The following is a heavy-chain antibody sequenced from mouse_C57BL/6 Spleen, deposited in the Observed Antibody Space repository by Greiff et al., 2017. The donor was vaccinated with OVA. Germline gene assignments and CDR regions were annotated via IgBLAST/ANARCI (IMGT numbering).Heavy chain of an antibody. J-gene: IGHJ4*01. CDR2: RRSKSNNYAT. V-gene: IGHV10-1*01. Sequence: EAGGGLVQPKGSLKLPCAASGFSFNTYAMNWVRQAPGKGLEWVARRRSKSNNYATYYADSVKDRFTIPRDDSESMLYLQMNNLNTEDTAMYYSMGQGNGVDYWGQGTSVTVSS. CDR3: MGQGNGVDY. CDR1: GFSFNTYA.